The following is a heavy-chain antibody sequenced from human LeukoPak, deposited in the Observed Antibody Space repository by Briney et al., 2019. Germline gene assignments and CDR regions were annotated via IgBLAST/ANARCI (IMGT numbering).Heavy chain of an antibody. V-gene: IGHV4-59*12. CDR1: GGSISSYY. CDR3: ARGKGTYYGSGSYYTDY. CDR2: IYYSGST. Sequence: SETLSLTCTVSGGSISSYYWSWIRQPPGKGLEWIGYIYYSGSTNYNPSLKGRVTISVDTSKNQFSLKLSSVTAADTAVYYCARGKGTYYGSGSYYTDYWGQGTLVTVSS. J-gene: IGHJ4*02. D-gene: IGHD3-10*01.